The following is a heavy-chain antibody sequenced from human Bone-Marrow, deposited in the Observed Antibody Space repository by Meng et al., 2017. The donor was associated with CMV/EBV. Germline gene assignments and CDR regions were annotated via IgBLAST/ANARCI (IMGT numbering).Heavy chain of an antibody. CDR1: GGSISSCSYY. Sequence: VQLLGQAPGLVKPSRTASLHCTFVGGSISSCSYYCSWCRPPARERLEWIGRIYTSGSTNYNSSLKSRVTISVDASKNQFSLKLSSVTAADTAVYYCARLGYDFWSGYLNDYWGQGTLVTVSS. V-gene: IGHV4-61*02. CDR2: IYTSGST. J-gene: IGHJ4*02. D-gene: IGHD3-3*01. CDR3: ARLGYDFWSGYLNDY.